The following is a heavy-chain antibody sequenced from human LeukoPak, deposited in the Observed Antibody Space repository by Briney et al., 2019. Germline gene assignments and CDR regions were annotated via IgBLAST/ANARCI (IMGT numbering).Heavy chain of an antibody. CDR3: ARDRAAGSEWLDP. Sequence: NPSETLSLTCAVSGGSISSGGYSWTWIRQPPGKGLEWIGYIYYNGSTSYNLSLKSRVTISIDTSRNQFSLNLSSVTAADTAVYYCARDRAAGSEWLDPWGQGILVTVSS. V-gene: IGHV4-61*08. J-gene: IGHJ5*02. CDR2: IYYNGST. D-gene: IGHD3-10*01. CDR1: GGSISSGGYS.